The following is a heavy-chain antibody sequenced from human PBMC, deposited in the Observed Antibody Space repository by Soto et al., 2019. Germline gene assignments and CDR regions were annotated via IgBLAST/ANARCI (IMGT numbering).Heavy chain of an antibody. V-gene: IGHV4-39*01. CDR2: IYYSGST. D-gene: IGHD3-3*01. Sequence: PSETLSLTCTVSGGSISSSSYYWGWIRQTPGKGLEWIGSIYYSGSTYYNPSLKSRVTISVDTSKNQFSLKLSSVTAADTAVYYCASFRLEWLPAFDYWGQGTLVTVSS. CDR1: GGSISSSSYY. CDR3: ASFRLEWLPAFDY. J-gene: IGHJ4*02.